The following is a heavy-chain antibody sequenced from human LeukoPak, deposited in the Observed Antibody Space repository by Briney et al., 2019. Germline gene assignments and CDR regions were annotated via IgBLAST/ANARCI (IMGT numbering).Heavy chain of an antibody. CDR2: IKQDGSEK. V-gene: IGHV3-7*01. J-gene: IGHJ4*02. Sequence: GGSLRLSCAASGLTFSNYWMTWVRQAPGKGLEWVANIKQDGSEKYYVDSVKGRFTISRDNAKNSLFLQMNSLRAEDTAVYYCARDVSDENGSSSRIHLDSWGQGTLVSVSS. D-gene: IGHD6-6*01. CDR3: ARDVSDENGSSSRIHLDS. CDR1: GLTFSNYW.